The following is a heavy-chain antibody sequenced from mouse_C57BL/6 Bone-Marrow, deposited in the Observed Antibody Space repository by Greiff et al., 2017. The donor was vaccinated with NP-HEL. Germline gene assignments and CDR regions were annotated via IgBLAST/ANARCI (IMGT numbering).Heavy chain of an antibody. CDR3: ARDEPDYDYDWFAY. CDR2: ISDGGSYT. Sequence: DVKLVESGGGLVKPGGSLKLSCAASGFTFSSYAMSWVRQTPEKRLEWVATISDGGSYTYYPDNVKGRFTISRDNAKNNLYLQMSHLKSEDTAMYYCARDEPDYDYDWFAYWGQGTLVTVSA. D-gene: IGHD2-4*01. J-gene: IGHJ3*01. V-gene: IGHV5-4*01. CDR1: GFTFSSYA.